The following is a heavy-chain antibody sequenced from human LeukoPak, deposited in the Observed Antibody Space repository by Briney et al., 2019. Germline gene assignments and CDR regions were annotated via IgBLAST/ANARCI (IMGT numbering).Heavy chain of an antibody. J-gene: IGHJ6*02. CDR1: GYTFTSYD. CDR2: MNPNSGNT. D-gene: IGHD3-10*01. CDR3: ARGGALGIYYYYGMDV. V-gene: IGHV1-8*01. Sequence: ASVKVSCKASGYTFTSYDINWVRQATGQGLEWMGWMNPNSGNTGYAQKFQGRVTMTRNTSISTAYMELSSLRSEDTAVYYCARGGALGIYYYYGMDVWGQGTTVTVSS.